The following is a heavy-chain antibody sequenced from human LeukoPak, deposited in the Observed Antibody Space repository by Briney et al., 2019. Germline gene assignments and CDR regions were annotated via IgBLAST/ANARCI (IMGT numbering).Heavy chain of an antibody. J-gene: IGHJ2*01. D-gene: IGHD6-13*01. CDR1: GGSISSYY. V-gene: IGHV4-59*01. CDR2: IHYSGST. CDR3: ARIPEIAGAGTAFVL. Sequence: SETLSLTCPVSGGSISSYYWSWIRQPPGKGLEWIGYIHYSGSTNYNPSLKSRVTISVDTSKNQFSLRLSSVTASDTVVYYCARIPEIAGAGTAFVLWGGGTLVTVSS.